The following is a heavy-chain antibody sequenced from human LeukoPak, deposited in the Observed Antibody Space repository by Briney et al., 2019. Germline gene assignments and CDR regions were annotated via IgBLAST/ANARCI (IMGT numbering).Heavy chain of an antibody. CDR2: ISSSSSYI. Sequence: KSGGSLRLSCAASGFTFSSYSMNWVRQAPGKGLEWVSSISSSSSYIYYANSVKGRFTISRDNAKNSLYLQMNSLRAEDTAVYYCARAIVGAAIDYWGQGTLVTVSS. V-gene: IGHV3-21*01. CDR1: GFTFSSYS. D-gene: IGHD1-26*01. J-gene: IGHJ4*02. CDR3: ARAIVGAAIDY.